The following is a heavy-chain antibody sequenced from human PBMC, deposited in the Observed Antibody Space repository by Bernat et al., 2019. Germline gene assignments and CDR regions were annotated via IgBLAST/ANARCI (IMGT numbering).Heavy chain of an antibody. Sequence: EVQLVESGGGLVQPGGSLRLSCAASGFTFSSYWMSWVRQAPGKGLEWVANIKQDGSEKDYVDSVKGRFTISRDNAKNSLYLQMNSLRAEDTAVYYCARDPLRRYYDSSGSRPYFDYWGQGTLVTVSS. D-gene: IGHD3-22*01. CDR2: IKQDGSEK. CDR3: ARDPLRRYYDSSGSRPYFDY. CDR1: GFTFSSYW. V-gene: IGHV3-7*01. J-gene: IGHJ4*02.